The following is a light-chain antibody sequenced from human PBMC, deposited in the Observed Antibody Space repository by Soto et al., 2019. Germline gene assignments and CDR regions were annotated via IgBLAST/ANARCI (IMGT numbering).Light chain of an antibody. V-gene: IGLV2-18*02. Sequence: QSVLTQPPSVSGSPGQSVTISCSGTNSDIGSYNRVSWYQQPPGTAPKLIIYEVSHRPSGVPARFSGSKSANAASLTISGLQAEDEADYYCSSYTTSITVVFGGGTKLTVL. CDR1: NSDIGSYNR. CDR2: EVS. CDR3: SSYTTSITVV. J-gene: IGLJ3*02.